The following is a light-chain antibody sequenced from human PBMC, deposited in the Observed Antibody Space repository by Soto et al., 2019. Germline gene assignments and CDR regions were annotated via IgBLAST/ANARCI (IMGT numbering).Light chain of an antibody. J-gene: IGLJ2*01. CDR1: SSDVGGYNY. Sequence: QSVLTQPPSASGSPGQSVTISCTGTSSDVGGYNYVSWYQQHPGKAPKLLVYEVYKRPSGVPDRFSGSKSVTRASLTVAGLPAEDYADYYCASYTSRNDLVVFGGGTKLTVL. CDR3: ASYTSRNDLVV. CDR2: EVY. V-gene: IGLV2-8*01.